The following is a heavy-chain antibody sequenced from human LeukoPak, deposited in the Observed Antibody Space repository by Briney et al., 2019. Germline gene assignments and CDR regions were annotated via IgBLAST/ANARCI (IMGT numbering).Heavy chain of an antibody. D-gene: IGHD1-26*01. CDR1: GFTFSSYA. Sequence: GGSLRLSCAASGFTFSSYAMSWVRQAPGKGLEWVSVIYSGGSTYYADSVKGRFTISRDNSKNTLYLQMNSLRAEDTAVYYCARASSGSYFRGDDAFGIWGQGTMVTVSS. V-gene: IGHV3-53*01. CDR2: IYSGGST. J-gene: IGHJ3*02. CDR3: ARASSGSYFRGDDAFGI.